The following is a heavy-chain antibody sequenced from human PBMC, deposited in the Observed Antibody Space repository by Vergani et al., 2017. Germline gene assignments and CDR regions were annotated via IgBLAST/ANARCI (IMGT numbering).Heavy chain of an antibody. CDR3: ASVDTAMAPGAFEI. D-gene: IGHD5-18*01. CDR1: GGSISSGGYY. Sequence: VQLQESGPGLVKPSQTPSLICTVSGGSISSGGYYWSWLRQHPGKGLVWIGYIYYSGSTYYNPSLKSRVTISVDTSKNQFSLKLSSVTAADTAVYYCASVDTAMAPGAFEIWGQGTMVTVSS. J-gene: IGHJ3*02. CDR2: IYYSGST. V-gene: IGHV4-31*03.